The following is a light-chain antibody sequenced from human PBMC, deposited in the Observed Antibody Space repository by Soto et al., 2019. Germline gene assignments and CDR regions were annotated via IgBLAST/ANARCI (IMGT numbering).Light chain of an antibody. CDR2: DAS. V-gene: IGKV3-20*01. CDR1: QSISRS. CDR3: QQYGSSLWT. J-gene: IGKJ1*01. Sequence: LKHSLAIVSVSTGGRATLSCRASQSISRSLAWYQQKPGQAPRLLISDASTRATGIPARFSGSGSGTDFTLTISRLEPEDFAVYYCQQYGSSLWTCGQGTKV.